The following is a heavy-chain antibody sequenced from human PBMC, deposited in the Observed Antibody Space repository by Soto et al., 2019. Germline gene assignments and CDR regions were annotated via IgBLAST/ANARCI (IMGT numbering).Heavy chain of an antibody. CDR3: VKDKWYNNTWYLDY. J-gene: IGHJ4*02. CDR1: GFAFYYYG. Sequence: GGSLRLSCAASGFAFYYYGMHWVRQSPGKGLEWVALISSNGSNKYYADSVKGRFTISRDNAKNSLSLQMNSLRPEDTALYYCVKDKWYNNTWYLDYWGQGTLVTVSS. D-gene: IGHD6-13*01. V-gene: IGHV3-30*18. CDR2: ISSNGSNK.